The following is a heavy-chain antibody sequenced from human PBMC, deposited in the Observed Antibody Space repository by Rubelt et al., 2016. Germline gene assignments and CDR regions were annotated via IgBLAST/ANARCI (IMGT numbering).Heavy chain of an antibody. V-gene: IGHV3-21*06. CDR2: IDNSGGRV. CDR3: VGLINGYLDF. D-gene: IGHD2-8*01. Sequence: GSLRLSCAASGFSFGIYSMIWIRQAPGKGLEWVSSIDNSGGRVFYADSVKGRFTNYRDNARNSLYLQMNSLRAEDTAVYHCVGLINGYLDFWGQGTLVSVSS. CDR1: GFSFGIYS. J-gene: IGHJ4*02.